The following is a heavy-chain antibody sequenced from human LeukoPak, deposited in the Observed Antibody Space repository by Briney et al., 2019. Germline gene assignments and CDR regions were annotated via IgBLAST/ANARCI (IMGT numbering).Heavy chain of an antibody. CDR3: ARVGGAGTIDY. D-gene: IGHD6-19*01. CDR1: GGSISSGGYS. J-gene: IGHJ4*02. CDR2: IYYSGST. V-gene: IGHV4-61*08. Sequence: SETLSLTCAVSGGSISSGGYSWSWLRQPPGMGLEWIGYIYYSGSTNYNPSLKSRVTISVDTSKNQFSLKLSSVTAADTAVYYCARVGGAGTIDYWGQGTLVTVSS.